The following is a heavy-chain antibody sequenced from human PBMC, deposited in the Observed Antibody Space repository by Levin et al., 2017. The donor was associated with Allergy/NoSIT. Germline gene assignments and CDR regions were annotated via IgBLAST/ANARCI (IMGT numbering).Heavy chain of an antibody. CDR3: ARYQLEASYYYYGMDV. CDR2: INPNSGGT. J-gene: IGHJ6*02. CDR1: GYTFTGYY. Sequence: ASVKVSCKASGYTFTGYYMHWVRQAPGQGLEWMGWINPNSGGTNYAQKFQGRVTMTRDTSISTAYMELSRLRSDDTAVYYCARYQLEASYYYYGMDVWGQGTTVTVSS. D-gene: IGHD1-1*01. V-gene: IGHV1-2*02.